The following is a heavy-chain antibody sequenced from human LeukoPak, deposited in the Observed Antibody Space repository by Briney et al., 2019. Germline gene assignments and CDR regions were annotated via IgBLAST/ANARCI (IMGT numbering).Heavy chain of an antibody. Sequence: SGPTLVKPTQTLTLTYTLSGFSLSTSGVGVGWIRQPPGKALEWLALIYWDDDKRYSPSLKSRLTITKDTSKNQVVLTMTNMYPVDTATYSCARRIHGDSEGAFDCWGQGTLVTVSS. D-gene: IGHD4-17*01. V-gene: IGHV2-5*02. CDR2: IYWDDDK. J-gene: IGHJ4*02. CDR3: ARRIHGDSEGAFDC. CDR1: GFSLSTSGVG.